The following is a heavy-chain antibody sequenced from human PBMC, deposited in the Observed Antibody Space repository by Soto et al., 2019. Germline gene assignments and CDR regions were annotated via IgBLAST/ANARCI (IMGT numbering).Heavy chain of an antibody. Sequence: SETLSLTCAVSGGSISSSNWWSWVRQPPGKGLEWIGEIYHSGSTNYNPSLKSRVTISVDKSKNQFSLKLSSVTAADTAVYYCARDLVYYDSSGDYYYGMDVWGQGTTVTVSS. CDR1: GGSISSSNW. V-gene: IGHV4-4*02. CDR3: ARDLVYYDSSGDYYYGMDV. CDR2: IYHSGST. J-gene: IGHJ6*02. D-gene: IGHD3-22*01.